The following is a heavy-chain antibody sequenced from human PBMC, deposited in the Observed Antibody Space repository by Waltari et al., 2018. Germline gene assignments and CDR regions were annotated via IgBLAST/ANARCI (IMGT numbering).Heavy chain of an antibody. CDR2: TYYRSKWYN. CDR1: GDSVSSNSAA. J-gene: IGHJ5*02. Sequence: QVQLQQSGPGLVKPSQTLSLTCALSGDSVSSNSAAWNWIRQSPSRGLEWLGRTYYRSKWYNDYAVSVKSRITINPDTSKNQFSLQLNSVTPEDTAVYYCARDQGLDSSGWYPVWFDPWGQGTLVTVSS. V-gene: IGHV6-1*01. CDR3: ARDQGLDSSGWYPVWFDP. D-gene: IGHD6-19*01.